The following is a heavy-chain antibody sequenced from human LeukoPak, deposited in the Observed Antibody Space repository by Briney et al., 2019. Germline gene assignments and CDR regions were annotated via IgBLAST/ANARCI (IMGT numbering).Heavy chain of an antibody. CDR1: GFTFSSYA. CDR3: ARPMYYYDSSGYRSPFDY. J-gene: IGHJ4*02. D-gene: IGHD3-22*01. V-gene: IGHV3-30*04. CDR2: ISYDGSNK. Sequence: GGSLRLSCAASGFTFSSYAVHWVRQAPGKGLEWVAVISYDGSNKYYADSVKGRFTISRDNSKNTLYLQMNSLRAEDTAVYYCARPMYYYDSSGYRSPFDYWGQGTLVTVSS.